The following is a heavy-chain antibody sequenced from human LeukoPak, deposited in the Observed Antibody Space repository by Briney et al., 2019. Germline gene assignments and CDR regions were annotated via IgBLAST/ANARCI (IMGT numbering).Heavy chain of an antibody. D-gene: IGHD5-24*01. Sequence: PGGSLRLSCAASGFTVSSNYMSWVRQAPGKGLEWVSVIYSGDSTYYADSVKGRFTISRDNSKNTLYLQMNSLRAEDTAVYYCARAPVEMATIDYWGQGTLVTVSS. J-gene: IGHJ4*02. V-gene: IGHV3-66*01. CDR2: IYSGDST. CDR3: ARAPVEMATIDY. CDR1: GFTVSSNY.